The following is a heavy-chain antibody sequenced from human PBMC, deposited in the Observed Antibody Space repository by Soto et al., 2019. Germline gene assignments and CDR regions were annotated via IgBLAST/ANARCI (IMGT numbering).Heavy chain of an antibody. Sequence: LRLSCAASGFTFSSYAMSWVRQAPGKGLEWVSVISGSGDSTYYADSVKGRFTISRDNSKNTLYLQMNSLRTEDTAVYYCARRGPGTYFDYWGQGTLVTVSS. CDR3: ARRGPGTYFDY. CDR1: GFTFSSYA. J-gene: IGHJ4*02. V-gene: IGHV3-23*01. D-gene: IGHD6-13*01. CDR2: ISGSGDST.